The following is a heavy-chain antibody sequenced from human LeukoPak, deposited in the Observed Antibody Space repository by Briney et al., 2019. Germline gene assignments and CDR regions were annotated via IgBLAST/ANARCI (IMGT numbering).Heavy chain of an antibody. J-gene: IGHJ4*02. V-gene: IGHV3-53*01. CDR2: IYSGGST. CDR1: GFTVSSNY. D-gene: IGHD6-13*01. CDR3: AREPIAAAGTGSFDY. Sequence: PGGSLRLSCAASGFTVSSNYMSWVRQAPGKGLEGVSVIYSGGSTYYADSVKGRFTISRDNSKNTLYLQMNSLRAEDTAVYYCAREPIAAAGTGSFDYWGQGTLVTVSS.